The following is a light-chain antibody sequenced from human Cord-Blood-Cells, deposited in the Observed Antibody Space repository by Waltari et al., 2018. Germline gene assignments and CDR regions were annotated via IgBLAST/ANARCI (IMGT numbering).Light chain of an antibody. CDR3: CSYAGSSTFV. Sequence: QSALTQPASVSGSPGQSITISCPRTSSYVGTYNLVSWYQQHPGKAPKLMIYEVSKRPSGVSNRFSGSKSGNTASLTISGLQAEDEADYYCCSYAGSSTFVFGTGTKVTVL. V-gene: IGLV2-23*02. CDR1: SSYVGTYNL. J-gene: IGLJ1*01. CDR2: EVS.